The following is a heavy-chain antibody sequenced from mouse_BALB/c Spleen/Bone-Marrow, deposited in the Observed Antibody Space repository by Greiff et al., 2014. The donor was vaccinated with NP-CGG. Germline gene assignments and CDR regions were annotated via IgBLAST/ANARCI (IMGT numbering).Heavy chain of an antibody. CDR3: ARRDFQGYFDV. CDR2: IYPGGGYP. J-gene: IGHJ1*01. D-gene: IGHD3-2*02. Sequence: VQLQQSGAELVRPGTSVKISCKASGHTFTNYWLGWVKQRPGHGLEWIGDIYPGGGYPNYNEKFKGKATLTTDTSSSTAYMQLISLTYEGSAVYFCARRDFQGYFDVWGAGTTVTVSS. V-gene: IGHV1-63*02. CDR1: GHTFTNYW.